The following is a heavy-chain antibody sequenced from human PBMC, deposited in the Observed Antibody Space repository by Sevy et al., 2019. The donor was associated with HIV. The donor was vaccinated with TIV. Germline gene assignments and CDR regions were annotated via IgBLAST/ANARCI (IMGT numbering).Heavy chain of an antibody. V-gene: IGHV1-69*13. CDR2: IIPIFGTA. CDR1: GGTFSSYA. J-gene: IGHJ4*02. CDR3: ARGLVDTAMVTLDY. D-gene: IGHD5-18*01. Sequence: ASVKVSCKASGGTFSSYAISWVRQAPGQGLEWMGGIIPIFGTANYAQKFQGRVTITADESTGTAYMELGSLRSEDTAVYYCARGLVDTAMVTLDYWGQGTLVTVSS.